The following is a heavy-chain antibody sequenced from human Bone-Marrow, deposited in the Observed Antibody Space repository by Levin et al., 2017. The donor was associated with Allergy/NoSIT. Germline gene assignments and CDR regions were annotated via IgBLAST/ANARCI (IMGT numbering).Heavy chain of an antibody. CDR2: IIPIFGTA. Sequence: GGSLRLSCKASGGTFSSYAISWVRQAPGQGLEWMGGIIPIFGTANYAQKFQGRVTITADESTSTAYMELSSLRSEDTAVYYCARDAEVDTTATYYYYMDVWGKGTTVTVSS. D-gene: IGHD4-17*01. CDR1: GGTFSSYA. V-gene: IGHV1-69*01. CDR3: ARDAEVDTTATYYYYMDV. J-gene: IGHJ6*03.